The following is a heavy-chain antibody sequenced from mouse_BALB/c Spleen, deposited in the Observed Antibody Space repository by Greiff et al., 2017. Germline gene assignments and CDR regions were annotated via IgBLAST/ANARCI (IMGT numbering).Heavy chain of an antibody. CDR2: IDPANGNT. CDR3: ARVNFGNYIDY. Sequence: EVQLQQSGAELVKPGASVKLSCTASGFNIKDTYMHWVKQRPEQGLEWIGRIDPANGNTKYDPKFQGKATITADTSSNTAYLQLSSLTSEDTAVYYCARVNFGNYIDYWGQGTTLTVSS. D-gene: IGHD2-1*01. V-gene: IGHV14-3*02. CDR1: GFNIKDTY. J-gene: IGHJ2*01.